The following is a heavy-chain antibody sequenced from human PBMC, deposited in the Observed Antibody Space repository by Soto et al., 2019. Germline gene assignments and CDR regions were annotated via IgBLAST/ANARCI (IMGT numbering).Heavy chain of an antibody. CDR1: GFTFSSYA. J-gene: IGHJ6*02. Sequence: EVQLLESGGGLVQPGGSLRLSCAASGFTFSSYAMSWVRQAPGKGLEWVSAISGSGGSTYYADSVKGRFTISRDNSKNTLYLQMNSLRAEDTAVYYCAKGIKGGYSSSPPLYYYYGMDVWGQGTTVTVSS. V-gene: IGHV3-23*01. CDR2: ISGSGGST. CDR3: AKGIKGGYSSSPPLYYYYGMDV. D-gene: IGHD6-13*01.